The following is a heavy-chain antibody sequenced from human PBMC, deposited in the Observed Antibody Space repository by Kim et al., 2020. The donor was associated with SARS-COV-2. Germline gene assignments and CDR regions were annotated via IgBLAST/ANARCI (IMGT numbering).Heavy chain of an antibody. V-gene: IGHV4-59*09. Sequence: YNPALTSRVTISVDTSKNQFSLKLSSVTAADTAMDYCARGSIAARGNFDYWGQGTLVTVSS. J-gene: IGHJ4*02. CDR3: ARGSIAARGNFDY. D-gene: IGHD6-6*01.